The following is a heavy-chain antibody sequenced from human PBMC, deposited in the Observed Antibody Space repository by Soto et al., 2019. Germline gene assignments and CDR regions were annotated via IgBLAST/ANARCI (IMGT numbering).Heavy chain of an antibody. Sequence: QVQLVESGGGVVQPGRSLRLSCAVSGFTFSNYAMHWVRQAPGKGLEWVAVISYDGSYKHYADSVKGRFTISRDNSKNTLYLQMNSLRAEDTAVYYCAREYRTARGGDLSASFDYWGQGTLVTFSS. D-gene: IGHD2-21*02. CDR1: GFTFSNYA. CDR3: AREYRTARGGDLSASFDY. CDR2: ISYDGSYK. J-gene: IGHJ4*02. V-gene: IGHV3-30*04.